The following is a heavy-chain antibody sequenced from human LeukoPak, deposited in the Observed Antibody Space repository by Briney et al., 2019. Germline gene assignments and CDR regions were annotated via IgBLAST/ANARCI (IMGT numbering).Heavy chain of an antibody. V-gene: IGHV3-23*01. CDR2: ISKSGDSS. CDR1: GFAFQFFE. D-gene: IGHD4-17*01. J-gene: IGHJ4*02. CDR3: ARDFGTVTSPFDY. Sequence: GGSLRLSCAASGFAFQFFEMHWVRQAPGRGLEWVSGISKSGDSSNYADSVKGRFTISRDNSKNTLYLQMNSLRAEDTAVYYCARDFGTVTSPFDYWGQGTLVTVSS.